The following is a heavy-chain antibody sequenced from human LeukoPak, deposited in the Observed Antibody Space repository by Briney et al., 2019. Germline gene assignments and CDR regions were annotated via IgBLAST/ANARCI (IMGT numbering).Heavy chain of an antibody. CDR3: AKAKLQRVTVFGVAYYFDS. CDR1: GFTFTNYA. V-gene: IGHV3-23*01. Sequence: PGGSLRLSCAVSGFTFTNYAMSWVRQAPGKGLEWVSAISGSGGSTYYADSVKGRFTISRDNSKNTLFLQVNSLRDEDTAVYYCAKAKLQRVTVFGVAYYFDSWGPGTLVSVSS. D-gene: IGHD3-3*01. CDR2: ISGSGGST. J-gene: IGHJ4*02.